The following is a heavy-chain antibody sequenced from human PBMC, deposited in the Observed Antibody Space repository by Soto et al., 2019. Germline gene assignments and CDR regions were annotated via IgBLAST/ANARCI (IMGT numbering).Heavy chain of an antibody. J-gene: IGHJ4*02. CDR2: ISAYNGNT. CDR1: GYTFTSYG. V-gene: IGHV1-18*01. D-gene: IGHD3-9*01. Sequence: ASVKVSCKASGYTFTSYGISWVRQAPGQGLEWMGWISAYNGNTNYAQKLQGRVTMTTDTSTSTAYMELRSLRSDDTAVYYCASGYDILTGYRPGHMLDYWGQGTLVTVSS. CDR3: ASGYDILTGYRPGHMLDY.